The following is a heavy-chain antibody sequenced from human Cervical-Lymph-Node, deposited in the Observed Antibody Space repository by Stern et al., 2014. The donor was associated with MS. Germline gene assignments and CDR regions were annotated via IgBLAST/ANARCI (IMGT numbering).Heavy chain of an antibody. J-gene: IGHJ4*02. Sequence: EVQLVESGGGLVKPGESLKISCEASGFTFSDAWMTWVRQAPGKGLEWVGRIKSETAGGTTDYTEPVKGRFTISRDDSKNMLYLQMNSLTNEDTGVYYCTTKYVDSWGQGTLVTVSS. CDR3: TTKYVDS. V-gene: IGHV3-15*01. CDR2: IKSETAGGTT. CDR1: GFTFSDAW.